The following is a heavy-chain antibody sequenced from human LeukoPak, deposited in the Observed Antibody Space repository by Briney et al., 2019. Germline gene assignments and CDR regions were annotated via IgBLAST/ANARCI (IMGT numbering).Heavy chain of an antibody. J-gene: IGHJ4*02. Sequence: SETLSLTCAVYGGSFSGYYWSWIRQPPGKGLEWIGEINHSGSTNYNPSLKSRVTISVDTSKNQFSLKLSSVTAADTAMYYCAGRPSGGDIPVPGDYWGQGTLVTVSS. D-gene: IGHD2-15*01. CDR2: INHSGST. CDR3: AGRPSGGDIPVPGDY. V-gene: IGHV4-34*01. CDR1: GGSFSGYY.